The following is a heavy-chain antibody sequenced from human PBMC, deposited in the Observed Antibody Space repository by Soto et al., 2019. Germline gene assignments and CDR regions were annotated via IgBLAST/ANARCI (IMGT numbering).Heavy chain of an antibody. Sequence: LSLTCTVSGGSISSGDYYWSWIRQPPGKGLEWIGYIYYSGSTYYNPSLKSRVTISVDTSKNQFSLKLSSVTATDTAVYYCARSPYDFWSGNWFDPWGQGTLVTVSS. V-gene: IGHV4-30-4*01. CDR2: IYYSGST. CDR1: GGSISSGDYY. CDR3: ARSPYDFWSGNWFDP. J-gene: IGHJ5*02. D-gene: IGHD3-3*01.